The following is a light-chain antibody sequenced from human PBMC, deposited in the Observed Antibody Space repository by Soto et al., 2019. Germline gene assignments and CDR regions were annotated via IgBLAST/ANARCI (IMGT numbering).Light chain of an antibody. V-gene: IGKV1-39*01. CDR2: GGS. CDR1: QNIHSF. Sequence: DIQMTQSPSSLAASVGERVTITCRASQNIHSFLNWYQQKPGKAPQVLIYGGSALQSGVPSRFRGSGSATDFTLTISSRQPEELASYCCQQSYNIPFTCGPGTRVDI. J-gene: IGKJ3*01. CDR3: QQSYNIPFT.